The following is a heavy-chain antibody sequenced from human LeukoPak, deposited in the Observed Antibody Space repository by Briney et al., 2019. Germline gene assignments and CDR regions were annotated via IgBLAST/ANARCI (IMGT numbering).Heavy chain of an antibody. D-gene: IGHD3-22*01. Sequence: RSLRLSCTASGFTFGDYAMSWVRQAPGKGLEWVGFIRSKAYGGTTEYAASVKGRFTISRDDSKSIAYLQMNSLKTEDTAVYYCTREIALFDYWGQGTLVTVSS. CDR1: GFTFGDYA. CDR3: TREIALFDY. V-gene: IGHV3-49*04. CDR2: IRSKAYGGTT. J-gene: IGHJ4*02.